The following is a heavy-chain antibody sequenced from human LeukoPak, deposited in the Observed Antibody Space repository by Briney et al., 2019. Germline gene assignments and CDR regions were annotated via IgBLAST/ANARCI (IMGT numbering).Heavy chain of an antibody. V-gene: IGHV3-48*04. CDR3: ASSYWYFDL. CDR1: GFTVSTNC. J-gene: IGHJ2*01. Sequence: GGSLRLSCAASGFTVSTNCMTWVRQAPGKGLEWVSYISSSGSTIYYADSVKGRFTISRDNAKNSLYLQMNSLRAEDTAVYYCASSYWYFDLWGRGTLVTVSS. CDR2: ISSSGSTI.